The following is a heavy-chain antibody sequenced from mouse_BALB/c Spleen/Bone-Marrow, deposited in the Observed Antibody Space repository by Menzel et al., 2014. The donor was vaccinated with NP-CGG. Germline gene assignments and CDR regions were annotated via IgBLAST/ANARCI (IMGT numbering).Heavy chain of an antibody. CDR1: GYTFTTYT. V-gene: IGHV1-4*01. J-gene: IGHJ2*01. CDR3: ARPYYYGYDY. Sequence: QVQLQQSGAELARPGASVKMSCKASGYTFTTYTIHWVKQRPGQGLEWIGYINPSSDYTRYNQKFKDKATLTADKSSSTAYMQLSSLTSEDSAVYYCARPYYYGYDYWGQGTTLTVSS. D-gene: IGHD1-1*02. CDR2: INPSSDYT.